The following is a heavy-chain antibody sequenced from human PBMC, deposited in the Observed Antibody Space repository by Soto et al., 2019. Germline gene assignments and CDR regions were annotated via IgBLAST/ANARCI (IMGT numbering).Heavy chain of an antibody. V-gene: IGHV3-66*01. J-gene: IGHJ6*02. CDR3: AREGGFYGSGSRGYYYYYGMDV. CDR2: IYSGGNT. CDR1: GFTVSSNY. D-gene: IGHD3-10*01. Sequence: EVQLVESGGGLVQPGGSLRLSCAASGFTVSSNYMSWVRQAPGKGLEWVSVIYSGGNTYYADSVKGRFTISRDNSKNTLYLQMNSWRAEDTAVYYCAREGGFYGSGSRGYYYYYGMDVWGQGTTVTVSS.